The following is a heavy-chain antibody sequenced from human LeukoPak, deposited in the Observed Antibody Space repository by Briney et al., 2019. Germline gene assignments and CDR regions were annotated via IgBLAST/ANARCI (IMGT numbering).Heavy chain of an antibody. CDR3: ARENAGGSYHYFDY. J-gene: IGHJ4*02. Sequence: SETLSLTCTVSGGSISSYYWSWIRQPPGKGLEWIGYIYYSGSTNYNPSLKSRVTISVDTSKNQFSLKLSSVTAADTAVYYCARENAGGSYHYFDYWGQGTLVTVSS. V-gene: IGHV4-59*01. CDR1: GGSISSYY. CDR2: IYYSGST. D-gene: IGHD1-26*01.